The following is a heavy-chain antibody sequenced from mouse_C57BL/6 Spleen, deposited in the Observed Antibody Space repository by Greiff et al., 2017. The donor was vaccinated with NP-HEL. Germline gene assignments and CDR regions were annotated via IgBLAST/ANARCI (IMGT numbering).Heavy chain of an antibody. V-gene: IGHV1-69*01. CDR3: ARRGLRREFAY. Sequence: QVQLQQPGAELVMPGASVKLSCKASGYTFTSYWMHWVKQRPGQGLEWIGEIDPSDSYTNYNQKFKGKYTLTVDKSSSTAYMQLSSLTSEDSAVYYCARRGLRREFAYWGQGTLVTVSA. J-gene: IGHJ3*01. D-gene: IGHD2-4*01. CDR2: IDPSDSYT. CDR1: GYTFTSYW.